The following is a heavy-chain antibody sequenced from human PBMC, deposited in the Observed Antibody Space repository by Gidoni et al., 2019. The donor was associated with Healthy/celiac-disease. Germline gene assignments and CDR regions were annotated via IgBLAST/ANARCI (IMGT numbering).Heavy chain of an antibody. CDR2: ISYDGSNK. D-gene: IGHD6-13*01. CDR3: AIAGYSSSWSFDY. CDR1: GFTFSSYG. Sequence: QVQLVESGGGVVQPGRSLRLSCAASGFTFSSYGMHWVRQAPGKGLEWVAVISYDGSNKYYADSVKGRFTISRDNSKNTLYLQMNSLRAEDTAVYYCAIAGYSSSWSFDYWGQGTLVTVSS. J-gene: IGHJ4*02. V-gene: IGHV3-30*03.